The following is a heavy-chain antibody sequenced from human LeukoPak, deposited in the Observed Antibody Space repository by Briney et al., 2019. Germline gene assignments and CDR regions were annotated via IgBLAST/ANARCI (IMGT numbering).Heavy chain of an antibody. J-gene: IGHJ5*02. CDR2: ISGSDDRT. V-gene: IGHV3-23*01. D-gene: IGHD2-2*01. CDR3: ARDDCSSISCYHNWFDP. CDR1: GFTFTNYA. Sequence: GGSLRLSCAASGFTFTNYAVTWVRQAPGKGLEWISTISGSDDRTYYADSVRGRFTISRDNSKNTLYLQMSSLRAEDTAVYYCARDDCSSISCYHNWFDPWGQGTLVTVSS.